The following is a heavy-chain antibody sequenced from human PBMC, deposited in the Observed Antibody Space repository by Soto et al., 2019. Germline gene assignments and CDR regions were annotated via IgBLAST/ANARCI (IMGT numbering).Heavy chain of an antibody. J-gene: IGHJ3*02. CDR1: GGTFSSYA. Sequence: SVKVSCKASGGTFSSYAISWVRQAPGQGLEWMGGIVPIFGTANYAQKFQGRVTITADKSTSTAYMELSSLRSEDTAVYYCARDRSSGWFTYAFDIWGQGTLVTVSS. V-gene: IGHV1-69*06. CDR3: ARDRSSGWFTYAFDI. D-gene: IGHD6-19*01. CDR2: IVPIFGTA.